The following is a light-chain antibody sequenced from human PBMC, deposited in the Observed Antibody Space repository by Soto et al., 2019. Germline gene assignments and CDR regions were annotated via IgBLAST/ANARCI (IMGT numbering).Light chain of an antibody. CDR3: QQYGSSPYT. CDR2: GAS. J-gene: IGKJ2*01. CDR1: QSVSSSY. Sequence: EIVLTQSPGTLSLSPGERVILSCRASQSVSSSYVARYQQKPGQAPRLLINGASSRATGIPDRFSGSGSRTDFTLTISRLEPEDFAVYYCQQYGSSPYTFGQGTKLEIK. V-gene: IGKV3-20*01.